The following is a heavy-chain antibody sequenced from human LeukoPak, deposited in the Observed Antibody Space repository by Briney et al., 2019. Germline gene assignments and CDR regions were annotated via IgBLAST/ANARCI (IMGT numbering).Heavy chain of an antibody. CDR3: ARDHEVSSSSFDY. Sequence: PSETLSLTCAVYGGSFSGYYWGWIRQPPGKGLEWIGTIYYSGNTYYNPSLESRVTISVDTSKNQFSLKLTSVTAADTAVYYCARDHEVSSSSFDYWGQGTLVTVSS. D-gene: IGHD6-6*01. CDR1: GGSFSGYY. CDR2: IYYSGNT. V-gene: IGHV4-34*01. J-gene: IGHJ4*02.